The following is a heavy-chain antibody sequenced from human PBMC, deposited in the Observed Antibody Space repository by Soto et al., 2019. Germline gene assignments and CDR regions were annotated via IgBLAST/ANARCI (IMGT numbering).Heavy chain of an antibody. CDR2: IYSGGST. V-gene: IGHV3-53*01. CDR3: GTSSRKDYHFAMDV. Sequence: GSLRLSCAASGFSVSSSDMSWVRQVPGEGLEWVSVIYSGGSTHDADYVKGRFSVSRDTSKNTVDLQMNSLRVDDTAVYYCGTSSRKDYHFAMDVWGQGTAVTVSS. D-gene: IGHD6-6*01. CDR1: GFSVSSSD. J-gene: IGHJ6*02.